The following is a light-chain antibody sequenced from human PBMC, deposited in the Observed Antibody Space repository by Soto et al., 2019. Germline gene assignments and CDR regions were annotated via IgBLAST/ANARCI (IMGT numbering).Light chain of an antibody. V-gene: IGLV2-23*01. CDR3: CSYAGSSTYV. CDR2: DAS. J-gene: IGLJ1*01. CDR1: SSDVGSYDF. Sequence: QSVLTQPASVSGSPGQSITISCTGISSDVGSYDFVSWYQQHPGKAPKLMIFDASKRPSGVSNRFSGSKSGNTASLTISGLQAEDEADYYCCSYAGSSTYVFGTGTKVTVL.